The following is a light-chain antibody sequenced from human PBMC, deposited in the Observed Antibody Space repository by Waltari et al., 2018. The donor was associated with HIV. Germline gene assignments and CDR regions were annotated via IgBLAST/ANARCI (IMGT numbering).Light chain of an antibody. CDR1: QNITSSY. CDR2: GAS. V-gene: IGKV3-20*01. CDR3: QQYGNSPVT. J-gene: IGKJ4*01. Sequence: EILLTQSPGTLSLSPGERVTLSRRASQNITSSYLAWYQQKPGQPPRLLIYGASTRATGIGDRFSGSGSGTDFTLSISRLEPKDYAVYFCQQYGNSPVTFGGGTTVEIK.